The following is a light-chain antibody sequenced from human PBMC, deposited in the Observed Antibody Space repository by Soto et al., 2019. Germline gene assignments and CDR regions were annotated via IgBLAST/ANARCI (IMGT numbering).Light chain of an antibody. CDR1: EPIRNTY. CDR2: GAY. V-gene: IGKV3-20*01. Sequence: EIVLTQSPDTLSLSPGERATLSCRTSEPIRNTYVAWYQQQPGQAPRLLIYGAYSRAIGIPDRFSGSGSGTDFTLTISRLEPEDFALYYCQQYADSPLTFGGGTKVDIK. CDR3: QQYADSPLT. J-gene: IGKJ4*01.